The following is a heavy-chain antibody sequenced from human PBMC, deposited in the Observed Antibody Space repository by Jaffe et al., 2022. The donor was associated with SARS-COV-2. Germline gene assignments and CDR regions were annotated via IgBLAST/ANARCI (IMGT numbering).Heavy chain of an antibody. D-gene: IGHD5-18*01. J-gene: IGHJ4*02. CDR2: IKQDGSEK. CDR1: GFTFNTYW. V-gene: IGHV3-7*01. Sequence: EVQLVESGGDLVQPGGSLRLSCTASGFTFNTYWMTWVRQAPGKGLEWVANIKQDGSEKYYVDSVKGRFTVSRDNAKNSLYLQMNSLRAEDTAVYYCARYRRTVDTTMVRSDYWGQGTLVTVSS. CDR3: ARYRRTVDTTMVRSDY.